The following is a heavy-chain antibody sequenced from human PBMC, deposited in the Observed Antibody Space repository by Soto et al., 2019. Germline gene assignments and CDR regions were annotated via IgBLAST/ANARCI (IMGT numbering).Heavy chain of an antibody. V-gene: IGHV3-30*18. J-gene: IGHJ6*02. D-gene: IGHD1-7*01. CDR3: AKDFELPDGDYYHYGMDV. CDR2: ISYEGSHK. CDR1: GFDFSSHG. Sequence: QVQLVVSGGGVVQSGGSLRLSCLASGFDFSSHGMYWVRQAPGRGLEWVALISYEGSHKFYVDSLKGRFTISRDNSKHTLYLHMSSLRPEDTALYYCAKDFELPDGDYYHYGMDVWGQGTTVSVSS.